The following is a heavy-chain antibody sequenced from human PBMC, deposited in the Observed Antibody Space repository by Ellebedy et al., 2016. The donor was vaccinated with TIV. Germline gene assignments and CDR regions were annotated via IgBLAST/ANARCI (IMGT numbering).Heavy chain of an antibody. CDR1: GFTFSIYW. CDR2: IKQDGSEK. CDR3: AGGGGFLFDV. Sequence: PGGSLRLSCAASGFTFSIYWMSWVRQAPGKGLECVANIKQDGSEKSYVDSVKGRFTISRDNAKNSLYLQMNSLRAEDTALYYCAGGGGFLFDVWGQGTMVTVSS. D-gene: IGHD4-23*01. J-gene: IGHJ3*01. V-gene: IGHV3-7*04.